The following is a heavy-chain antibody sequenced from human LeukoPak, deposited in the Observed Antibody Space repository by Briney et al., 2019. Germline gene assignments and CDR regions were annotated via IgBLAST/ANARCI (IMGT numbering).Heavy chain of an antibody. J-gene: IGHJ4*02. V-gene: IGHV3-23*01. Sequence: GGSLRLSCAASGFTFSSYAMSWVRQAPGKGLEWVSAISGSGGSTYYADSVKGRFTISRDNSKNTLYLQMNSLRAEDTAVYYCAKVPSDCSSTSCTMWEFDYWGQGTLVTVSS. CDR1: GFTFSSYA. CDR3: AKVPSDCSSTSCTMWEFDY. CDR2: ISGSGGST. D-gene: IGHD2-2*01.